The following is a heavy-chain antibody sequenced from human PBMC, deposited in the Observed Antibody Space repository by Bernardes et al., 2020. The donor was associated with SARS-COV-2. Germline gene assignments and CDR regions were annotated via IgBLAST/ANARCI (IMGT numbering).Heavy chain of an antibody. J-gene: IGHJ4*02. V-gene: IGHV3-30-3*01. D-gene: IGHD6-6*01. CDR2: ISYDGTTK. Sequence: GGSLRLSCAGSGFTFSSYVMHWVRQAPGKGLEWVAIISYDGTTKYNADSVKGRFTISRDNSKNTLFLQMNSLTTEDTAIYYCAREWEEYTSSLFDYWGQGTLVTVSS. CDR1: GFTFSSYV. CDR3: AREWEEYTSSLFDY.